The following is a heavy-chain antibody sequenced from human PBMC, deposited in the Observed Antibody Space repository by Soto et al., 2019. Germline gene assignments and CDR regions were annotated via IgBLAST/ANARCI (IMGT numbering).Heavy chain of an antibody. J-gene: IGHJ4*02. CDR3: ASAMVGATTSFDY. Sequence: VGSLRLSCAASGFTFSSYAMHWVRQAPGKGLEWVAVISYDGSNKYYADSVKGRFTISRDNSKNTLYLQMNSLRAEDTAVYYCASAMVGATTSFDYWGQGTLVTVSS. D-gene: IGHD1-26*01. CDR2: ISYDGSNK. CDR1: GFTFSSYA. V-gene: IGHV3-30-3*01.